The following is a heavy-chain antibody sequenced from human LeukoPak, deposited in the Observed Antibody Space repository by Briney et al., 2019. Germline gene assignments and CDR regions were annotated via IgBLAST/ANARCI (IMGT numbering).Heavy chain of an antibody. CDR2: INYSGNT. CDR3: ARIDTVVLPSTMFDY. CDR1: GGSISSSYY. Sequence: SETLSLTCTVSGGSISSSYYWGWIRQPPGKGLEWIGSINYSGNTYYNPSLKSRVTISVDTSRNQFSLKLSSVTAADTALYYCARIDTVVLPSTMFDYWGQGTLVTVSS. J-gene: IGHJ4*02. V-gene: IGHV4-39*01. D-gene: IGHD2-2*01.